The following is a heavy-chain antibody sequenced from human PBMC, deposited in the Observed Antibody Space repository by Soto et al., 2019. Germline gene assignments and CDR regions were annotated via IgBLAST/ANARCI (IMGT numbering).Heavy chain of an antibody. CDR2: INPNSGGT. D-gene: IGHD2-21*02. V-gene: IGHV1-2*02. CDR1: GFTFTGYY. J-gene: IGHJ3*02. CDR3: ARTVKVPYDAFDI. Sequence: QVQLVESGGGVVQPGRSLRLSCAASGFTFTGYYMHWVRQAPGQGLEWMGWINPNSGGTNYAQKFQGRVTMTRDTSISTAYMELSRLRSDDTAVYYCARTVKVPYDAFDIWGQGTMVTVSS.